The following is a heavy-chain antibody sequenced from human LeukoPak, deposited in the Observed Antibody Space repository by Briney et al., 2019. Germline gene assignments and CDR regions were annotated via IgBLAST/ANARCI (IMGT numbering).Heavy chain of an antibody. J-gene: IGHJ4*02. CDR2: ISGSGGST. CDR1: GFTFSSCV. V-gene: IGHV3-23*01. Sequence: GRSLRLSCAASGFTFSSCVMRWVRQAPGKGLEWVSVISGSGGSTKYADSVKGRFTISRDNSKNTLYLQMNSLRAEDTAVYYCAKGRLLPDYWGQGTLVTVSS. CDR3: AKGRLLPDY. D-gene: IGHD6-19*01.